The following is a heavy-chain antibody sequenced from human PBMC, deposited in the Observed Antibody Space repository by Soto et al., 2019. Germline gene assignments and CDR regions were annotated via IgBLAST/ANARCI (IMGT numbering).Heavy chain of an antibody. D-gene: IGHD2-2*01. J-gene: IGHJ4*02. CDR3: GRGYCTSATCYLLDY. Sequence: LRLSCAASGFSFSNYAMSWVRQAPGKGLEWVSGISGNGGTTYYADSVRGRFTVSRDNSKNTLYLQMNSLRVEDTAVYYCGRGYCTSATCYLLDYWGQGARVTVSS. CDR1: GFSFSNYA. CDR2: ISGNGGTT. V-gene: IGHV3-23*01.